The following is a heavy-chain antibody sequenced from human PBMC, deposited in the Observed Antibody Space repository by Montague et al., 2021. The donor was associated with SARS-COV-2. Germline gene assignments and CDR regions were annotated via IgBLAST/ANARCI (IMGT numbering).Heavy chain of an antibody. CDR2: IYYSGST. D-gene: IGHD3-3*01. Sequence: TLSLTCTVSGGSISSGGYYWSWIRQHPGKGLEWIRYIYYSGSTYYNPSLKSRVTMSVDTSKNQFSLKLSSVTAADTAVYYCARAPRNIFGVVLTFDYWGQGTLVTVSS. CDR1: GGSISSGGYY. V-gene: IGHV4-31*03. CDR3: ARAPRNIFGVVLTFDY. J-gene: IGHJ4*02.